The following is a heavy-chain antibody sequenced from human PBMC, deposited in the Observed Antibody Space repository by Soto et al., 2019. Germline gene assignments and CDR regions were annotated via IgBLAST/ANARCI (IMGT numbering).Heavy chain of an antibody. CDR2: VIPILGQA. D-gene: IGHD1-26*01. CDR1: GGIFRSYA. V-gene: IGHV1-69*01. J-gene: IGHJ4*02. Sequence: QVQLVQSGAEVKKPGSSVKVSCKASGGIFRSYAISWLRQAPGQGLEWMGAVIPILGQAYYAQNFQDRVTITADESTRTAYMDLISLRSDDTAVYFCARVGGVGAPPGADFWGQGTLVTVSS. CDR3: ARVGGVGAPPGADF.